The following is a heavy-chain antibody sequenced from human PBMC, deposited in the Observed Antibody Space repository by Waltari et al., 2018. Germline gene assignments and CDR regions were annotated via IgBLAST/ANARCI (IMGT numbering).Heavy chain of an antibody. Sequence: QVQLVQSGTEVKKPGSSVKVSCKSSGGNFNNFAFSWVRQAPGQGLEWMGGITPMVDTTNYAWKFQGRVTMTADKSTTTVYMELSSLTSEDTAVYYCARDDSSGYHYLKWFDPWGQGTLVTVSS. CDR2: ITPMVDTT. CDR1: GGNFNNFA. CDR3: ARDDSSGYHYLKWFDP. J-gene: IGHJ5*02. D-gene: IGHD3-22*01. V-gene: IGHV1-69*10.